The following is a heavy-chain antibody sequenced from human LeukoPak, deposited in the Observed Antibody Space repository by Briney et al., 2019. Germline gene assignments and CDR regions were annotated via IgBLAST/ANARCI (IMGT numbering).Heavy chain of an antibody. CDR1: GGSISSYY. CDR2: IYYSGST. V-gene: IGHV4-59*01. Sequence: PSETLSLTCTVSGGSISSYYWSWIRQSPGKGLEWIGYIYYSGSTNFNPSLKSRVTISVDTSKNQFSLKLSSVTAADTAVYYCARGNYYDSSGYLDYWGQGTLVTVSS. CDR3: ARGNYYDSSGYLDY. J-gene: IGHJ4*02. D-gene: IGHD3-22*01.